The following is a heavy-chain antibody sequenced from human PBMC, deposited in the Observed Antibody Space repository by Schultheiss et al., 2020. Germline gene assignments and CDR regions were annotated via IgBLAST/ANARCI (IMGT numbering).Heavy chain of an antibody. CDR3: AKQAPSNWYGY. J-gene: IGHJ4*02. Sequence: GESLKISCAASGFTFSNYAMSWVRQAPGKGLEWVSSIGAGGASTYYADSVKGRFTISRDNSKNTLYLQMNSLRAEDTAVYYCAKQAPSNWYGYWGQGTLVTVSS. V-gene: IGHV3-23*01. CDR2: IGAGGAST. CDR1: GFTFSNYA. D-gene: IGHD6-13*01.